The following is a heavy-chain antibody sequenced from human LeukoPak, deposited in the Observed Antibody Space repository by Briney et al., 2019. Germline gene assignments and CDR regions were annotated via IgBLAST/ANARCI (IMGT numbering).Heavy chain of an antibody. CDR3: ASQYSSSWYDSSYYYYYMDV. Sequence: GGSLRLSCAASGFTFSSYWMSWLRQAPGKGLEGVANIKQDGREKYYVDSVKGRFTISRDNAKNSLYLQMNSLRAEDTAVYYCASQYSSSWYDSSYYYYYMDVWGKGTTVTVSS. CDR1: GFTFSSYW. CDR2: IKQDGREK. D-gene: IGHD6-13*01. J-gene: IGHJ6*03. V-gene: IGHV3-7*01.